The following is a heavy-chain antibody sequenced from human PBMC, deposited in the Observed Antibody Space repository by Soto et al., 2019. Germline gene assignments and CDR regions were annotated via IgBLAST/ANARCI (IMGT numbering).Heavy chain of an antibody. J-gene: IGHJ4*02. CDR2: IYSGGST. D-gene: IGHD6-25*01. Sequence: PXESLRLSCAASGFTVSSNYMSWVRQAPGKGLEWVSVIYSGGSTYYADSVKGRFTISRDNSKNTLYLQMNSLRAEDTAVYYCASARGYSSRTYWGQGTLVTVSS. V-gene: IGHV3-53*01. CDR3: ASARGYSSRTY. CDR1: GFTVSSNY.